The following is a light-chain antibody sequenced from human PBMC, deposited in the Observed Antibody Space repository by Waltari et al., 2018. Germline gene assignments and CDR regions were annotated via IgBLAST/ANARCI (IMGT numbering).Light chain of an antibody. J-gene: IGLJ1*01. CDR1: SSDVGGYNY. Sequence: QSALTQPRSVSGSPGQSVSISCTGTSSDVGGYNYVSWYQHYPGKAPKVTIYDVTPRPSGVPDRFSASKSGNTASLTISGLQPEDEADYYCCSYAGSNTYVFGTGTEVTVL. CDR3: CSYAGSNTYV. V-gene: IGLV2-11*01. CDR2: DVT.